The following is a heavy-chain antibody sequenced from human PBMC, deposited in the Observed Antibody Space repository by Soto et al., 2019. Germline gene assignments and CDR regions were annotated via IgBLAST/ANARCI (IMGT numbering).Heavy chain of an antibody. D-gene: IGHD6-19*01. CDR1: GFPFSSYA. J-gene: IGHJ4*02. CDR2: ISGSGIST. CDR3: AKSRIAVTSHFDY. Sequence: GSLRLSCAASGFPFSSYAMSWVRQAPGKGLEWVSAISGSGISTYYADSVKGRFTISRDNSKNMVFLQMNSLRAEDTAIYYCAKSRIAVTSHFDYWGQGTLVTVSS. V-gene: IGHV3-23*01.